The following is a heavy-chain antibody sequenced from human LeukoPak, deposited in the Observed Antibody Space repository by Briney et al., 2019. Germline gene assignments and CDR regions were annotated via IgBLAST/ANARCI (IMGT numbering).Heavy chain of an antibody. CDR1: GYSISSGYY. CDR3: ARVPTTVTTNLDY. D-gene: IGHD4-17*01. CDR2: IYHSGST. J-gene: IGHJ4*02. V-gene: IGHV4-38-2*02. Sequence: SETLSLTCTVSGYSISSGYYWGWIRQPPGKGLEWIGSIYHSGSTYYNPSLKSRVTISVDTSKNQFSLKLSSVTAADTAVYYCARVPTTVTTNLDYWGQGTLVTVSS.